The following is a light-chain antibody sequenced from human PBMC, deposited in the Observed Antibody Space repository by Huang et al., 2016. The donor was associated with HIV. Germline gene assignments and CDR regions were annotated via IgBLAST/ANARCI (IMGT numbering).Light chain of an antibody. J-gene: IGKJ4*01. CDR3: QERIQWPRLT. V-gene: IGKV3-11*01. CDR1: QNVTDA. CDR2: RAA. Sequence: EIVLTQSPATLSLSPGERATLSCRASQNVTDALAWYRQNPGQAPSLLIYRAANRDTGTPARFSGSGSGTDFTLTISSLEPEDFAIYYCQERIQWPRLTFGGGTKVEIK.